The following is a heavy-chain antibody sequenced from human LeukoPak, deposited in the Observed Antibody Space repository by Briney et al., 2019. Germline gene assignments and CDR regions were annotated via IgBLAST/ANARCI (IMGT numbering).Heavy chain of an antibody. D-gene: IGHD3-16*01. V-gene: IGHV3-48*01. CDR1: GFTFSTYS. CDR3: AKDGGQGADY. J-gene: IGHJ4*02. Sequence: GGSLRLSCAASGFTFSTYSMNWVRQAPGKGLEWILHISTSGSIIHYADSVKGRFTISRDNSKNTLYLQMNSLRAEDMAVYYCAKDGGQGADYWGQGTLVSVSS. CDR2: ISTSGSII.